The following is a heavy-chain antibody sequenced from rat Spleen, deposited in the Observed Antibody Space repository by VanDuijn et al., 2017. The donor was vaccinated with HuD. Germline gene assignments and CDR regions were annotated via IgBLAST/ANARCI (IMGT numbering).Heavy chain of an antibody. Sequence: EVQLVESGGGLVQPGRSLKLSCAASGFTFSDYNMAWVRQAPKKGLEWVATIIYDGSRTYYRDSVKGRFTISRDNAKNTQYLQMDSLRSEDTATYYCARHGYTTDYLNWFVYWGQGTLVTVSS. CDR2: IIYDGSRT. CDR1: GFTFSDYN. D-gene: IGHD1-6*01. J-gene: IGHJ3*01. V-gene: IGHV5S10*01. CDR3: ARHGYTTDYLNWFVY.